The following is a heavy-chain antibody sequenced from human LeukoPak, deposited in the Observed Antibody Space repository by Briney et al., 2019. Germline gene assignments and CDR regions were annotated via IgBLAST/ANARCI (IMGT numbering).Heavy chain of an antibody. D-gene: IGHD6-25*01. CDR3: AREAIAAGKNFDY. J-gene: IGHJ4*02. V-gene: IGHV1-46*01. CDR1: GYGITTYY. Sequence: ASVKVSCKASGYGITTYYMHWVRQAPGQGLEWMGTIHPNGDTTTYAQKFQGRVTMTRDTSTSTVYMDLSSLRSEDTAVYYCAREAIAAGKNFDYWGQGTQVTVSS. CDR2: IHPNGDTT.